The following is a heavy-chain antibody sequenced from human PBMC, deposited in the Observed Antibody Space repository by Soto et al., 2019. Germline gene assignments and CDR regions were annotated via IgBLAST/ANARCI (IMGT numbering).Heavy chain of an antibody. CDR2: IHSDGSST. CDR1: GFTFSYYW. D-gene: IGHD1-26*01. CDR3: ARGDRGAFDI. V-gene: IGHV3-74*01. Sequence: EVQLVESGGGLVQPGESLRLSCAASGFTFSYYWMHWVRQAPGKGLVWVSRIHSDGSSTPYADSVKGRFTISRDNARNTVYLQMNSLRVEDTAVYYCARGDRGAFDILGQGTVVTVSS. J-gene: IGHJ3*02.